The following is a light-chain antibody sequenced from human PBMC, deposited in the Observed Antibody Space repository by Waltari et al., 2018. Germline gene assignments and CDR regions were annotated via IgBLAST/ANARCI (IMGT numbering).Light chain of an antibody. V-gene: IGKV3-20*01. CDR2: GAS. CDR1: QSVGRS. J-gene: IGKJ1*01. CDR3: QMYVRLPVT. Sequence: LLQSPGTLSLSPGEGAPLSCRASQSVGRSLVWYQQKPGRAPRLLIYGASIRATGIPDRFTGSGSGTDFSLTISRLEPEDFAVYYCQMYVRLPVTFGQGTKVEI.